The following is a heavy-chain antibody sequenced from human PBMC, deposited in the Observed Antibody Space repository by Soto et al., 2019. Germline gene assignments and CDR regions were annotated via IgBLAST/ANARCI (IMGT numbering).Heavy chain of an antibody. V-gene: IGHV3-9*01. CDR2: IGWNGGSI. CDR3: AKGHGSGSYYLNYFDY. J-gene: IGHJ4*02. Sequence: EVQLVESGGGLVQPGRSLRLSCAASGFTFDDYAMHWVRQDPGKGLEWVSGIGWNGGSIAYAASVKGRFTISRDNAKNSLYLQMNSLRAEDTALYYCAKGHGSGSYYLNYFDYWGQGTLVTVSS. D-gene: IGHD3-10*01. CDR1: GFTFDDYA.